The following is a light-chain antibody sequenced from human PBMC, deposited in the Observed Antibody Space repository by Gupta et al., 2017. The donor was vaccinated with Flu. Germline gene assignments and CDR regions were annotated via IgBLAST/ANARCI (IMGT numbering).Light chain of an antibody. Sequence: QSALTQPPSVSGSPGQSVTISCTGTSSDVGGYNYVSWYQQHPGKAPKLMMYEVSNRPAGVSSRFSGSKSGNTASLTISGLQAEDEADYYCNSATSNNTCVFGGGTKLTVL. J-gene: IGLJ2*01. CDR2: EVS. V-gene: IGLV2-14*01. CDR3: NSATSNNTCV. CDR1: SSDVGGYNY.